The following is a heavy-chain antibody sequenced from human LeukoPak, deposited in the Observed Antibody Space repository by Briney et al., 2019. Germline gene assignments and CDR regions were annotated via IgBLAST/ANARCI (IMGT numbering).Heavy chain of an antibody. V-gene: IGHV3-23*01. CDR1: GFTFNTYA. Sequence: GGSLRLSCAASGFTFNTYAMSWVRQAPWERLQWVSGISDSGGNTYYADSVRGRFTISRDNSRNTLYLQMNSLRAEDTAVYYCARHRSSWLIDYWGQGTLVTVSS. CDR2: ISDSGGNT. CDR3: ARHRSSWLIDY. D-gene: IGHD6-6*01. J-gene: IGHJ4*02.